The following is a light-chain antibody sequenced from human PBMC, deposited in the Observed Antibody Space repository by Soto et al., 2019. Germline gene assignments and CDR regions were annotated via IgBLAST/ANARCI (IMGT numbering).Light chain of an antibody. Sequence: DIQMTQSPSTLSASVGDRVTITCRASQSISSWLAWYQQKPWKAPKLLIYKASSLESGVPSRFSGSGSGPEFTLTISSLQPDDFATYYCQQYNSYQYTFGQGTKLEIK. CDR3: QQYNSYQYT. V-gene: IGKV1-5*03. J-gene: IGKJ2*01. CDR2: KAS. CDR1: QSISSW.